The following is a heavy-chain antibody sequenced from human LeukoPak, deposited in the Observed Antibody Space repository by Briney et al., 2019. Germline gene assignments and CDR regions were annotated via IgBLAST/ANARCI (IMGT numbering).Heavy chain of an antibody. CDR2: INPNSGGT. D-gene: IGHD4-17*01. J-gene: IGHJ4*02. V-gene: IGHV1-2*02. Sequence: ASVKVSCKASGYTFTGYYMHWVRQAPGQGLEWMGWINPNSGGTNYAQKFQGRVTMTRDTSISTAYMELSRLRSDDAAVYYCARVGTTVTSYDYWGQGTLVTVSS. CDR1: GYTFTGYY. CDR3: ARVGTTVTSYDY.